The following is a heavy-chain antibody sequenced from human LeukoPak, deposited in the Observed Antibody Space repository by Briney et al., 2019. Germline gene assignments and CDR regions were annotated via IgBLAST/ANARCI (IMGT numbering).Heavy chain of an antibody. CDR3: ARDNWNYGSSMDV. V-gene: IGHV4-34*01. CDR1: GGSFSGYY. Sequence: SETLSLTCAVYGGSFSGYYWSWIRQPPGKGLEWIGEINHSGSTNYNPSLKSRVTISVDTSKNQFSLKLSSVTAADTAVYYCARDNWNYGSSMDVWGQGTTVTVSS. D-gene: IGHD1-7*01. CDR2: INHSGST. J-gene: IGHJ6*02.